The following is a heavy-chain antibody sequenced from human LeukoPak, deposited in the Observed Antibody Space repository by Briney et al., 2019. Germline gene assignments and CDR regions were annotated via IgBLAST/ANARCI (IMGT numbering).Heavy chain of an antibody. CDR2: IYYSGST. Sequence: PSQTLSLTCTVSGGSISSGDDYWGWIRQPPGKGLEWIGYIYYSGSTYYNPSLKSRVTISVDTSKNQFSLKLSSVTAADTAVYYCARTTVTSGYIDAFDIWGQGTMVTVSS. V-gene: IGHV4-30-4*01. J-gene: IGHJ3*02. CDR1: GGSISSGDDY. D-gene: IGHD4-17*01. CDR3: ARTTVTSGYIDAFDI.